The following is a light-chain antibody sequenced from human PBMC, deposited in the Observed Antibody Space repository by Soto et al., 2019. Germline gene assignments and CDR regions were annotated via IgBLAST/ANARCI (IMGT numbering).Light chain of an antibody. CDR2: DVS. Sequence: QSALTQPRSVSGSPGQSVTISRTGTSSDVGGYNYVSWYQQHPGKAPKLMIYDVSKRPSGVPDRFSGSKSGNTASLTISGLQAEDEADYYCCSYAGSYTYYVFGTGTQLTVL. J-gene: IGLJ1*01. CDR1: SSDVGGYNY. CDR3: CSYAGSYTYYV. V-gene: IGLV2-11*01.